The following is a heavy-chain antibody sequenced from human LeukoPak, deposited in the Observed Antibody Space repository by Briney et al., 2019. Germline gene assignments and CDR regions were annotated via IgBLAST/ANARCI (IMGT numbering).Heavy chain of an antibody. V-gene: IGHV4-39*07. CDR2: IYYSGST. Sequence: PSETLSLTCTVCGGSISSSSYYWGWIRQPPGKGLEWIGSIYYSGSTYYNPSLKSRVTISVDTSKNQFSLKLSSVTAADTAVYYCARVGHCSSTSCYKSHYYMDVWGKGTTVTVSS. CDR1: GGSISSSSYY. D-gene: IGHD2-2*02. CDR3: ARVGHCSSTSCYKSHYYMDV. J-gene: IGHJ6*03.